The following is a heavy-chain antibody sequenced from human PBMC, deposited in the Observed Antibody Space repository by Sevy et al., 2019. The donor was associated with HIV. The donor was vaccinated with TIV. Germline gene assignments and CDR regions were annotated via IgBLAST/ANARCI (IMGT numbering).Heavy chain of an antibody. J-gene: IGHJ4*02. CDR2: ISSSGSTI. CDR1: GFTFSDDY. D-gene: IGHD4-17*01. V-gene: IGHV3-11*01. Sequence: GGSLRLSCAASGFTFSDDYMSWILQAPGKGLEWVSYISSSGSTIYYADSVKGRFTISRDNAKNSLYLQMNSLRAEDTAVYYCARGTVDYVALFDYWGQGTLVTVSS. CDR3: ARGTVDYVALFDY.